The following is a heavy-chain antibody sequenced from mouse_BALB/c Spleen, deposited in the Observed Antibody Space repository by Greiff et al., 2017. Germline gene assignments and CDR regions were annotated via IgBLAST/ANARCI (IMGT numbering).Heavy chain of an antibody. CDR3: ARKGRDEYYAMDY. CDR1: GFSLTSYG. J-gene: IGHJ4*01. CDR2: IWSGGST. D-gene: IGHD3-3*01. Sequence: VKLVESGPGLVQPSQSLSITCTVSGFSLTSYGVHWVRQSPGKGLEWLGVIWSGGSTDYNAAFISRLSISKDNSKSQVFFKMNSLQANDTAIYYCARKGRDEYYAMDYWGQGTSVTVSS. V-gene: IGHV2-2*02.